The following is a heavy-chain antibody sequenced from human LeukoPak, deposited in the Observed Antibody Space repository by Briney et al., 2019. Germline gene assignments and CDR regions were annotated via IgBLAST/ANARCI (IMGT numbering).Heavy chain of an antibody. CDR1: GFTFSSYA. J-gene: IGHJ4*02. CDR3: AKGAYYDSTGYVDY. CDR2: LSGTGAST. D-gene: IGHD3-22*01. V-gene: IGHV3-23*01. Sequence: PGGSLRLSCAASGFTFSSYAMSWVRQAPGKGLEWVSSLSGTGASTYYADSVKGRFTISRDNSKNTLYVRMNRLRAEDTAVYYCAKGAYYDSTGYVDYWGQGTLVTVSS.